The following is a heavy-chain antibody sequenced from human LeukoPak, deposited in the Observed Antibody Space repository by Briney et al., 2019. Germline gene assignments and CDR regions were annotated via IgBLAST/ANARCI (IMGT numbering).Heavy chain of an antibody. CDR1: GFTFSSYG. Sequence: GGSLRLSCAASGFTFSSYGMHWVRQAPGKGLEWVAFIRYDGSNKYYADSVKGRFTISRDNSKNTLYLQMNSLRAEETAVYYCAKAGVHCTNGVCYTDYYYYYMDVWGKGTTVTVSS. J-gene: IGHJ6*03. CDR2: IRYDGSNK. V-gene: IGHV3-30*02. CDR3: AKAGVHCTNGVCYTDYYYYYMDV. D-gene: IGHD2-8*01.